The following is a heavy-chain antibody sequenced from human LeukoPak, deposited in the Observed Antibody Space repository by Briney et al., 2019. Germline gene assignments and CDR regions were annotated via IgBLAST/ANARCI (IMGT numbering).Heavy chain of an antibody. D-gene: IGHD3-9*01. CDR3: ATYYDILTGYSNFDY. J-gene: IGHJ4*02. CDR1: GYTFTGYY. V-gene: IGHV1-2*02. Sequence: ASVKVSGKASGYTFTGYYMHWVRQAPGQGLEWMGWINPNSGGTNYAQKFQGRVTMTRDTSISTAYMELSRLRSDDTAVYYCATYYDILTGYSNFDYWGQGTLVTVSS. CDR2: INPNSGGT.